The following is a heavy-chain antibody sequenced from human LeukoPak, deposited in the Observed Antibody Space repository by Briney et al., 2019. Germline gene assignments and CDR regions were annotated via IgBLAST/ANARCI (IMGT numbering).Heavy chain of an antibody. J-gene: IGHJ3*01. CDR1: GGSISSYY. CDR3: ARGPPTYYYDSSGPEGAFDF. CDR2: IYYSGST. V-gene: IGHV4-59*01. Sequence: PSETLSLTCTVSGGSISSYYWSWIRQPPGKGLEWIGYIYYSGSTNYNPSLKSRVTISVDTSKNQFSLKLSSVTAADTAVYYCARGPPTYYYDSSGPEGAFDFWGQGTMVTVSS. D-gene: IGHD3-22*01.